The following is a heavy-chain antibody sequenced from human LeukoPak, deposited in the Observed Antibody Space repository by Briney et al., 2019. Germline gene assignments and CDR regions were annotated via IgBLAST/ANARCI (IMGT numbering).Heavy chain of an antibody. D-gene: IGHD3-10*02. CDR1: GFTFSSYA. CDR3: ATTFGELLSPYFDY. Sequence: GGSLRLFCAASGFTFSSYAMSWVRQAPGKGLEWVSAISGSGGSTYYADSVKGRFTISRDNSKNTLYLQMNSLRAEDTAVYYCATTFGELLSPYFDYWGQGTLVTVSP. J-gene: IGHJ4*02. V-gene: IGHV3-23*01. CDR2: ISGSGGST.